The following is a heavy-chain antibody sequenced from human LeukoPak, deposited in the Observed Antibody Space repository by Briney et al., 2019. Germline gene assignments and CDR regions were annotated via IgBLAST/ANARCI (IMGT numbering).Heavy chain of an antibody. J-gene: IGHJ4*02. Sequence: PGESLQISCKGSGYSFTSYWIGWVRPMPGKGLEGMGIIYPGDSVTRYSPSFQGQVTISADKSISTASLQWSSLKASDTAMYYCARTVGTRYSSENSFDYWGQGTLVTVSS. D-gene: IGHD6-25*01. CDR2: IYPGDSVT. V-gene: IGHV5-51*01. CDR1: GYSFTSYW. CDR3: ARTVGTRYSSENSFDY.